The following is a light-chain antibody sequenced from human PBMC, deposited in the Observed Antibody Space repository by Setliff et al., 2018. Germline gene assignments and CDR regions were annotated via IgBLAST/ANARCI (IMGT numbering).Light chain of an antibody. CDR3: VAWDAKLSAYV. J-gene: IGLJ1*01. CDR1: SSNIGSNT. V-gene: IGLV1-44*01. Sequence: QSVLTQPPSASGTPGQRVTISCSGSSSNIGSNTVNWYQQVPGTAPKLLMYANNQRPSGVPDRFSGSKSGTSASLAISGLQSEDEADYYCVAWDAKLSAYVFGSGTKVTVL. CDR2: ANN.